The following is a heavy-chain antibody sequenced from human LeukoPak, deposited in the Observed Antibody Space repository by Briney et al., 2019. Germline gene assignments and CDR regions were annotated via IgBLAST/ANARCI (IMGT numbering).Heavy chain of an antibody. CDR1: GSTFDDYA. D-gene: IGHD6-19*01. Sequence: GGPKRLSCAASGSTFDDYAMHWGRQAPGKVLEWVSLLSGDGSSTYYAGSVKGRFTISRDNSKNMMYLQINSLRAEDTAVYYCAREEGTAVAGHENYFDSWGQGTLVTVAS. V-gene: IGHV3-43*02. CDR3: AREEGTAVAGHENYFDS. J-gene: IGHJ4*02. CDR2: LSGDGSST.